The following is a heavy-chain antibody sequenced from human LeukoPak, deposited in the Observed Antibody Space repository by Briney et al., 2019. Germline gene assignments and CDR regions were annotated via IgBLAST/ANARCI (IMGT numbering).Heavy chain of an antibody. CDR3: AKCVIGDSLYAFDI. Sequence: GESLRLSCAASGFTFSSYAMSWVRQAPGTGLEWVSAIIGSGGSTYYADSVKGRFTISTDHSKNMLYLQMNSLRAEDKAVYYCAKCVIGDSLYAFDIWGQGTMVTVSS. J-gene: IGHJ3*02. CDR2: IIGSGGST. D-gene: IGHD4-17*01. CDR1: GFTFSSYA. V-gene: IGHV3-23*01.